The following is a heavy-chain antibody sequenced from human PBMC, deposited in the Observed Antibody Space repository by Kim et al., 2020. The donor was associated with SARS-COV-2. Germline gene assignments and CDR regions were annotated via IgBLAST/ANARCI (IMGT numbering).Heavy chain of an antibody. V-gene: IGHV1-2*02. J-gene: IGHJ6*02. CDR3: ARDVVAGNYYYYGMGV. CDR2: INPNSGGT. Sequence: ASVKVSCKASGYTFTGYYMHWVRQAPGQGLEWMGWINPNSGGTNYAQKFQGRVTMTRDTSISTAYMELSRLISDDTAVYYCARDVVAGNYYYYGMGVWGQGTTVTVSS. D-gene: IGHD6-19*01. CDR1: GYTFTGYY.